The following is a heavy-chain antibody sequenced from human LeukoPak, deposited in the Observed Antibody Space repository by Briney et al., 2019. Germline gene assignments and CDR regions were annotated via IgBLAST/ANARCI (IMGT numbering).Heavy chain of an antibody. J-gene: IGHJ4*02. V-gene: IGHV3-11*01. D-gene: IGHD6-13*01. Sequence: GGSLRLSCAASGFTFSDYYMTWIRQAPGRGLEWVSYISGSGTTIYYADSVKGRFTISRDNAKNSLYLQMNSLRAEDTALYYCAKDRYSRSWYYFDYWGQGTLVSVSS. CDR1: GFTFSDYY. CDR3: AKDRYSRSWYYFDY. CDR2: ISGSGTTI.